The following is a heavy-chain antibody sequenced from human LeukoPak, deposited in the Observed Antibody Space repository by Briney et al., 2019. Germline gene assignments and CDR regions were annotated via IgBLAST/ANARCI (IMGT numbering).Heavy chain of an antibody. D-gene: IGHD3-10*01. V-gene: IGHV4-4*02. CDR1: GGSISSNTW. J-gene: IGHJ4*02. CDR2: IYHSGST. Sequence: SETLSLTCAVSGGSISSNTWWSWVRQPPGQGLEWIGEIYHSGSTKYNPSLKSRVTISVDTSKNQFSLKLSSVTAADTAVYYCARGRGRLLWFGELTLKPFDYWGQGTLVTVSS. CDR3: ARGRGRLLWFGELTLKPFDY.